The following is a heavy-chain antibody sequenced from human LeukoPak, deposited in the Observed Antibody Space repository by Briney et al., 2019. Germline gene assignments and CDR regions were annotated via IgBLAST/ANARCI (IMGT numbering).Heavy chain of an antibody. J-gene: IGHJ1*01. Sequence: GGSLRLSCAASGFTFSSYAMSWVRQAPGKGLEWVSAINDSGGSTYYADSVKGRFTISRDNSKNTLYLQMNSLRAEDTAVYYCAKEIYGDSTGGRFQHWGQGTLVTASS. CDR3: AKEIYGDSTGGRFQH. D-gene: IGHD4-17*01. CDR1: GFTFSSYA. CDR2: INDSGGST. V-gene: IGHV3-23*01.